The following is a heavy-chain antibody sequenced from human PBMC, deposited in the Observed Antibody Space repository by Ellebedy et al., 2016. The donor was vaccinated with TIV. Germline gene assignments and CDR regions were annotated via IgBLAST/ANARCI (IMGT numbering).Heavy chain of an antibody. J-gene: IGHJ4*02. Sequence: SETLSLTXNVSGYSINSGYYWGWIRQSPGEGLEWIESIDHSGYTYSNPSLNSRVTTSVNTSKNQFSLKLTSVTAADTAVYYCARDWGGGSGEDYFDYWGQGILVTVSS. CDR3: ARDWGGGSGEDYFDY. D-gene: IGHD3-10*01. CDR2: IDHSGYT. V-gene: IGHV4-38-2*02. CDR1: GYSINSGYY.